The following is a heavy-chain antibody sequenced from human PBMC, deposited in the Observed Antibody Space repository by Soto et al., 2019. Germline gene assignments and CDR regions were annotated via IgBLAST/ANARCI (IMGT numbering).Heavy chain of an antibody. V-gene: IGHV1-46*01. J-gene: IGHJ4*02. Sequence: QVQLVQSGAEVKKPGASVKVSCKASGYTFTSYYMHWVRQAPGQGLEWMGIINPSGGSTSYAQKFQGRVTMTRDTSTSTVYMELSSLRSEDTAVYYCARDGTMVRGIQFALDYWGQGTLVTVSS. D-gene: IGHD3-10*01. CDR3: ARDGTMVRGIQFALDY. CDR1: GYTFTSYY. CDR2: INPSGGST.